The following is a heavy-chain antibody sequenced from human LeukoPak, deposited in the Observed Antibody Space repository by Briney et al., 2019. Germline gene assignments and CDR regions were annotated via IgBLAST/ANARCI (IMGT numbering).Heavy chain of an antibody. V-gene: IGHV3-53*01. CDR3: ARPLHYYDSSGYYY. Sequence: GGSLRLSCAASGFSVSGYYMNWLRQAPGKGLEWVSIIYGGGSTYYADSVKGRFTISRDNAKNSLYLQMNSLRAEDTAVYYCARPLHYYDSSGYYYWGQGTLVTVSS. J-gene: IGHJ4*02. CDR1: GFSVSGYY. D-gene: IGHD3-22*01. CDR2: IYGGGST.